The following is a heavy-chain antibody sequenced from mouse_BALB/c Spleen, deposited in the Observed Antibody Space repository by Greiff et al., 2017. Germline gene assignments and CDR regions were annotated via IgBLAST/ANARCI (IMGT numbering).Heavy chain of an antibody. D-gene: IGHD2-3*01. Sequence: EVKVVESGAELVKPGASVKLSCTASGFNIKDTYMHWVKQRPEQGLEWIGRIDPANGNTKYDPKFQGKATITADTSSNTAYLQLSSLTSEDTAVYYCARDDGYYGWFAYWGQGTLVTVSA. CDR2: IDPANGNT. V-gene: IGHV14-3*02. J-gene: IGHJ3*01. CDR3: ARDDGYYGWFAY. CDR1: GFNIKDTY.